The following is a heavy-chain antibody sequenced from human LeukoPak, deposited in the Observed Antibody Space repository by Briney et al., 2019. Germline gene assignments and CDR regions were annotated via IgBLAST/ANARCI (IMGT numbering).Heavy chain of an antibody. CDR3: AREQRYDDFDY. Sequence: PRGSLRLSCAASGFTFSNYWMHWVRQAPGEGLVWVSRIHPDGSRTSYTDSVKGRFTISRDNAKNTLYLQMNSLRAEDSAVYFCAREQRYDDFDYWGQGILVTVSS. CDR1: GFTFSNYW. J-gene: IGHJ4*02. CDR2: IHPDGSRT. V-gene: IGHV3-74*01. D-gene: IGHD5-12*01.